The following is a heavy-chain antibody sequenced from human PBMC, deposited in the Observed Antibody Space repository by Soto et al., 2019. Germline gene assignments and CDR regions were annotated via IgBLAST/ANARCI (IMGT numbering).Heavy chain of an antibody. D-gene: IGHD3-22*01. J-gene: IGHJ6*02. Sequence: ASVKVSCKASVYIFTGHYIHWVRQAPGQGLEWMGWINPNNGETKYAQKFQGRVSMTRDISFDTAYLELSRLRADDTALYYCARAHKPRYYDTIGLGMDVWGQGTPVTVSS. V-gene: IGHV1-2*02. CDR1: VYIFTGHY. CDR2: INPNNGET. CDR3: ARAHKPRYYDTIGLGMDV.